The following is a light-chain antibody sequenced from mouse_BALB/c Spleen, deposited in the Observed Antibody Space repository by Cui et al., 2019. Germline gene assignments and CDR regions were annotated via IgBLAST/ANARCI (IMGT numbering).Light chain of an antibody. Sequence: QIVLTQYQSIMSASLGEEITLTCSASSSVSYMQWYQQKSGTSPKLFIYSTSNLASGVPSRFSGSGSGTFYSLTVSSVEAEDAADYYCHQWSSYPWTFGGGTKLEIK. J-gene: IGKJ1*01. CDR2: STS. V-gene: IGKV4-80*01. CDR3: HQWSSYPWT. CDR1: SSVSY.